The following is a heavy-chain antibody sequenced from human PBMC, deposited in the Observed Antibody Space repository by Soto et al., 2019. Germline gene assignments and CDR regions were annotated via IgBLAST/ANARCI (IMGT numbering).Heavy chain of an antibody. CDR2: ISAYNGNT. V-gene: IGHV1-18*01. CDR1: GYTFTSYG. J-gene: IGHJ4*02. Sequence: QVQLVQSGAEVKKPGASVKVSCKASGYTFTSYGISWVRQAPGQGLEWMGWISAYNGNTNYAQKLQGRVTMTTDTSTSTAYRELRSLRSDDTAVYYCARDSSPYGDYVGFDYWGQGTLVTVSS. CDR3: ARDSSPYGDYVGFDY. D-gene: IGHD4-17*01.